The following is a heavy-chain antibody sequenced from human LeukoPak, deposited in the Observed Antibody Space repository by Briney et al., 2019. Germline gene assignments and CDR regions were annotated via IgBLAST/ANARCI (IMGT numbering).Heavy chain of an antibody. J-gene: IGHJ4*02. V-gene: IGHV3-21*01. CDR2: ISSSSSYI. D-gene: IGHD4-17*01. Sequence: GGSLRLSCAASGFTFSSYSMNWVRQAPGKGLEWVSSISSSSSYICYADSVKGRFTISRDNAKNSLYLQMNSLRAEDTAVYYCARGYGDYPLYFDYWGQGTLVTVSS. CDR1: GFTFSSYS. CDR3: ARGYGDYPLYFDY.